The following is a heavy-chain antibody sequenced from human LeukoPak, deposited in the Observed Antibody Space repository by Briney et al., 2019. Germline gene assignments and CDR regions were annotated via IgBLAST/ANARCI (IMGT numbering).Heavy chain of an antibody. CDR3: ARDLLGYNYYYMDV. Sequence: GGSLRLSCAASGFIVTSYEMNWVRQAPGKGLEWVAVISYDGSNKYYADSVKGRFTISRDNSKNTLYLQMNSLRAEDTAVYYCARDLLGYNYYYMDVWGKGTTVTVSS. D-gene: IGHD3-16*02. J-gene: IGHJ6*03. CDR1: GFIVTSYE. CDR2: ISYDGSNK. V-gene: IGHV3-30*04.